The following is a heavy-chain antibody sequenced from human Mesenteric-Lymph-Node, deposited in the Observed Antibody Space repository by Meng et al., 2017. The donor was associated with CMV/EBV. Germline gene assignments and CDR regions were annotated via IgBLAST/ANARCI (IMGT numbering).Heavy chain of an antibody. CDR3: ARGTRGWRNYFDY. D-gene: IGHD2-8*02. J-gene: IGHJ4*02. V-gene: IGHV4-34*01. CDR2: INHSGNT. Sequence: TCAVYGGSFSGYYWSCIRQPPGKGLEWIGEINHSGNTNYNPSLKSRVTISVDTSKNQFSLKLSSVTAADTAVYYCARGTRGWRNYFDYWGQGTLVTVSS. CDR1: GGSFSGYY.